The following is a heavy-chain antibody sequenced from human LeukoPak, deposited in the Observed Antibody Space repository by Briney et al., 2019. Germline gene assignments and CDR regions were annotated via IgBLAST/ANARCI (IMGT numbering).Heavy chain of an antibody. J-gene: IGHJ4*02. CDR2: ISRSSSYI. Sequence: GGSLRLSCAASGFTFSNYNMNWVRQAPGKGLEWVSSISRSSSYIYYADSVKGRFTISRDNAKNTLDLQMNSLRAEDTAVYYCARRLEYSGSKGVFDYWGQGTLVTVSS. V-gene: IGHV3-21*01. CDR3: ARRLEYSGSKGVFDY. D-gene: IGHD1-26*01. CDR1: GFTFSNYN.